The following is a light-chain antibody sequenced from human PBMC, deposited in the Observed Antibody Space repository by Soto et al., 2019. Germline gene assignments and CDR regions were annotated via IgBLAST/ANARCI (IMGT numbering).Light chain of an antibody. CDR1: KNYIGVYDF. J-gene: IGLJ1*01. Sequence: QFLLTQPPSASGPPGQSGTISCTGTKNYIGVYDFVSWYQHHPGKAPRLIIYEVVQRPSGVPDRFSGSKSGNTASLTVSGLQAADEADYFCKSYAGSNTYVFGSGTKVTVL. CDR2: EVV. V-gene: IGLV2-8*01. CDR3: KSYAGSNTYV.